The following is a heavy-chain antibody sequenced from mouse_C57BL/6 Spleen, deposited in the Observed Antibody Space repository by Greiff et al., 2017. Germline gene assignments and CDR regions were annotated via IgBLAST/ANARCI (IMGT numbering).Heavy chain of an antibody. CDR2: IYPRDGST. CDR3: ARYTVVAPHYAMDY. Sequence: QVQLQQSGPELVKPGASVKLSCKASGYTFTSYDINWVKQRPGQGLEWIGWIYPRDGSTKHNEKFKGKATLTVDTSSSTAYMELHSLTSEDSAVYFCARYTVVAPHYAMDYWGQGTSVTVSS. V-gene: IGHV1-85*01. CDR1: GYTFTSYD. J-gene: IGHJ4*01. D-gene: IGHD1-1*01.